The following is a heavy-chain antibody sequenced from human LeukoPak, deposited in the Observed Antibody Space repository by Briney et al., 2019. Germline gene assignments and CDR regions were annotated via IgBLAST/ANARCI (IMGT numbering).Heavy chain of an antibody. J-gene: IGHJ4*02. CDR1: GLSFKTFA. CDR2: MKGSGES. D-gene: IGHD3-10*01. CDR3: ARASWVSAADAVS. Sequence: GGSLRLSCAASGLSFKTFAVSWVRQAPARGLEWVSSMKGSGESFYADSLKGRFTLSRDDSKNTVYLQLSNLRVEDTAVYYCARASWVSAADAVSWGQGTLVTVSS. V-gene: IGHV3-23*01.